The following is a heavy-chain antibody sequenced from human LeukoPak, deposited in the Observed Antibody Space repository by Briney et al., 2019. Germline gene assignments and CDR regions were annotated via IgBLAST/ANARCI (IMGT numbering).Heavy chain of an antibody. D-gene: IGHD3-3*01. V-gene: IGHV4-39*01. CDR2: IYYSGST. J-gene: IGHJ6*03. CDR1: GGSISSSSYY. Sequence: PSETLSLTCTVSGGSISSSSYYWGWIRQPQGKGLEWIGSIYYSGSTYYNPSLKSRVTISVDTSKNQFSLKLSSVTAADTAVYYCARQVSEGDFWSGYYSYYYYMDVWGKGTTVTVSS. CDR3: ARQVSEGDFWSGYYSYYYYMDV.